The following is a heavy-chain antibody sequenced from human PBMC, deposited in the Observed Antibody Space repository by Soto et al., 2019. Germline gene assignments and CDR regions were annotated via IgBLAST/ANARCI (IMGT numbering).Heavy chain of an antibody. CDR1: GYTFTGYY. D-gene: IGHD4-17*01. J-gene: IGHJ6*02. V-gene: IGHV1-2*04. CDR2: INPNSGGT. CDR3: ARGDELRYYYYYGMDV. Sequence: GASVKVSCKASGYTFTGYYMHWVRQAPGQGLEWMGWINPNSGGTDSAQKFQGWVTMTRDTSISTAYMEVSRLRSDDTAVYYCARGDELRYYYYYGMDVWGQGTTVTVSS.